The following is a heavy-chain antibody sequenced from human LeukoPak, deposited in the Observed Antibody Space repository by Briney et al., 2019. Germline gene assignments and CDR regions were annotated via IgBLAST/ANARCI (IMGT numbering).Heavy chain of an antibody. Sequence: QPGGSLRLSCAASSFTFSGYWMSWVRQAPGKGLEWVANINQGGSEKNYVDSVKGRFTISRDNAKNSLYLQTNSLRAEDTAVYFCARDSLGSGSYYDYWGQGTLVTVSS. D-gene: IGHD3-10*01. CDR1: SFTFSGYW. V-gene: IGHV3-7*01. J-gene: IGHJ4*02. CDR3: ARDSLGSGSYYDY. CDR2: INQGGSEK.